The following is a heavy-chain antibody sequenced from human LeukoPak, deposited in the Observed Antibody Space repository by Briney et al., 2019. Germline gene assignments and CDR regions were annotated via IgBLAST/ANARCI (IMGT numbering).Heavy chain of an antibody. Sequence: GGSLRLSCVASGFTYTTYWMSWVRQAPGKGLEWVATIKHDGREIYYVDSVKGRFTISRDSAKNSLFLQMDSLRPEDTAVYYCARRFTGSYSSEYFDYWGQGTLVTVSS. D-gene: IGHD1-26*01. CDR3: ARRFTGSYSSEYFDY. V-gene: IGHV3-7*01. J-gene: IGHJ4*02. CDR2: IKHDGREI. CDR1: GFTYTTYW.